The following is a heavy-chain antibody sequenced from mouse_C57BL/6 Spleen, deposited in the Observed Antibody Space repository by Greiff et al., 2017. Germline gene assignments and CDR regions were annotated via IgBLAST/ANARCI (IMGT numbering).Heavy chain of an antibody. V-gene: IGHV5-4*01. D-gene: IGHD4-1*01. J-gene: IGHJ2*01. CDR3: ARDPNLDASCYLDY. CDR2: ISAGGSYT. Sequence: DVQLVESGGGLVKPGGSVKLSCAASGFTSSSYAMSWVRQTPEKRLEWVATISAGGSYTYYPDNVKGRYTISKDNAKNNLYLQLSHLKSEDTAMYYCARDPNLDASCYLDYWGQGTTLTVSS. CDR1: GFTSSSYA.